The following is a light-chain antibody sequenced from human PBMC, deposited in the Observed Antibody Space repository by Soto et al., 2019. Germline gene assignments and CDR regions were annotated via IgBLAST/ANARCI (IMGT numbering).Light chain of an antibody. V-gene: IGKV1-39*01. CDR3: LQTHNSLT. CDR1: QSIGSY. CDR2: AAS. J-gene: IGKJ4*01. Sequence: DIQITHSPSSLSSAVVYIFTITCRASQSIGSYLNWYQQRPGKAPRLLMFAASSLHSGVPARFSGSGSGTDFTLTINSLQPEDFATYYCLQTHNSLTFGGGTKVDIK.